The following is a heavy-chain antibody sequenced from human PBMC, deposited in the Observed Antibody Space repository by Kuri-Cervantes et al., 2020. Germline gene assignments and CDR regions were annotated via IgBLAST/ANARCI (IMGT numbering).Heavy chain of an antibody. J-gene: IGHJ3*02. D-gene: IGHD2-2*01. CDR2: ISSSSSYI. V-gene: IGHV3-21*01. CDR3: ARDRSGCSSTSCYLDAFDT. CDR1: GFTFSSFA. Sequence: GGSLRLSCAASGFTFSSFAMSWVRQAPGKGLEWVSSISSSSSYIYYADSVKGRFTISRDNAKNSLYLQMNSLRAEDTAVCYCARDRSGCSSTSCYLDAFDTWGQGTMVTVSS.